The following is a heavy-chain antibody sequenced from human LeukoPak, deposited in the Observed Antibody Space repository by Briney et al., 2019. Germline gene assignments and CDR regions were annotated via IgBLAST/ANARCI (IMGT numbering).Heavy chain of an antibody. Sequence: GGSLRLSCAASGFTFSSYGMRWVRQAPGKGLEWVSVIWYDGSNKYYADSVKGRFTISRDNSKNTLYLQMNSLRAEDTAVYYCARDRYGSGSYFDYWGQGTLVTVSS. CDR2: IWYDGSNK. D-gene: IGHD3-10*01. J-gene: IGHJ4*02. CDR3: ARDRYGSGSYFDY. V-gene: IGHV3-33*01. CDR1: GFTFSSYG.